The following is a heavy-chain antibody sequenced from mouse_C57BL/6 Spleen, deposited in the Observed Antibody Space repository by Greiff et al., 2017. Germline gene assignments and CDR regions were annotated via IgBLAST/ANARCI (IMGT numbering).Heavy chain of an antibody. J-gene: IGHJ4*01. CDR1: GYAFSSSW. CDR2: IYPGDGDT. CDR3: AKAGDYAMDY. D-gene: IGHD3-1*01. V-gene: IGHV1-82*01. Sequence: QVQLKESGPELVKPGASVKISCKASGYAFSSSWMNWVKQRPGKGLEWIGRIYPGDGDTNYNGKFKGKATLTADKSSSTAYMQLSSLTSEDSAVYFCAKAGDYAMDYWGQGTSGTVS.